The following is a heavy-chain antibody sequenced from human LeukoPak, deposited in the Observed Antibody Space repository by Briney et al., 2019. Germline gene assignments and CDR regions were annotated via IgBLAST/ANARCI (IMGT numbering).Heavy chain of an antibody. V-gene: IGHV3-23*01. CDR3: ARTDYDILTGFYYFDY. CDR1: GFTFSSYA. J-gene: IGHJ4*02. Sequence: GGSLRLSCAASGFTFSSYAMSWVRQAPGKGLEWVSAISGSGGSTYYADSVKGRFTISRDNSKNTLYLQMNSLRAEDTALYYCARTDYDILTGFYYFDYWGQGTLVTVSS. CDR2: ISGSGGST. D-gene: IGHD3-9*01.